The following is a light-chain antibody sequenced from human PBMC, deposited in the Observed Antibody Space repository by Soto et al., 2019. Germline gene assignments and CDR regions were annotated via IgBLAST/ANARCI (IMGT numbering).Light chain of an antibody. CDR3: QQRAKWPRT. Sequence: EIVLTQSPATLSLSPGERATLSCRASQSIGSDLAWYQQGRGQAPRLLIYDASNRASGIPARFGGSGSGTDFTLTISSLEPEDFAVYHCQQRAKWPRTFGQGTMVEIK. J-gene: IGKJ1*01. CDR1: QSIGSD. V-gene: IGKV3-11*01. CDR2: DAS.